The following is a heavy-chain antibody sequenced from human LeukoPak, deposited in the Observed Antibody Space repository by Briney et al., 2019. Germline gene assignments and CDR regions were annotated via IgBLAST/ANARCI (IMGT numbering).Heavy chain of an antibody. CDR3: ASTHIVVVTAIPAPTAFDY. J-gene: IGHJ4*02. D-gene: IGHD2-21*02. CDR2: IYYSGST. Sequence: SETLSLTCTVSGGSISSSSSYWGWIRQPPGKGLEWIGSIYYSGSTYYNPSLKSRVTISVDTSKNQFSLKLSSVTAADTAVYYCASTHIVVVTAIPAPTAFDYWGQGTLVTVSS. V-gene: IGHV4-39*01. CDR1: GGSISSSSSY.